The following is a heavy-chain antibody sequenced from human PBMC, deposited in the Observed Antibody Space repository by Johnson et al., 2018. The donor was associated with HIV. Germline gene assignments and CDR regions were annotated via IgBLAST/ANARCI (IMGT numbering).Heavy chain of an antibody. V-gene: IGHV3-30*02. J-gene: IGHJ3*02. CDR3: AKVYCGGTCSFGGAAFNI. D-gene: IGHD2-15*01. CDR2: IRYDGRDK. Sequence: QVQLVESGGGVVQPGGSVRLSCSASGFTFSTFGMHWVRQAPGKGLEWVAFIRYDGRDKYYGDSVKGRFTISRDNSKNTLYRQMNSLRAEDRAVYYCAKVYCGGTCSFGGAAFNIWAKGQWSPSLQ. CDR1: GFTFSTFG.